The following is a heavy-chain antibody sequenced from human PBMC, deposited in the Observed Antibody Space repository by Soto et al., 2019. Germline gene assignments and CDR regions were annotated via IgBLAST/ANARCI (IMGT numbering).Heavy chain of an antibody. D-gene: IGHD3-9*01. V-gene: IGHV3-23*01. CDR2: ISGSGGST. Sequence: PGGSLRLSCAASGFTFSSYAMSWVRQAPGKGLEWVSAISGSGGSTYYADSVKGRFTISRDNSKNTLYLQMNSLRAEDTAVYYCAKVFLDILTGPPPAETNWFDPWGQGTLVTVSS. J-gene: IGHJ5*02. CDR1: GFTFSSYA. CDR3: AKVFLDILTGPPPAETNWFDP.